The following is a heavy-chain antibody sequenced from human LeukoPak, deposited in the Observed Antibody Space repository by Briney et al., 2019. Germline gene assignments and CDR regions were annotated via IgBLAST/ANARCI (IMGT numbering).Heavy chain of an antibody. CDR1: GGSISSYY. D-gene: IGHD1-26*01. CDR3: ARGRELSNWFDP. Sequence: SETLSLTCTVSGGSISSYYWSWIRQPPGKGLEWIGYIYYSGSTNYNPSLKSRVTISVDTSKNQFSLKLSSVTAADTAVYYCARGRELSNWFDPWGQGTLVTVSS. CDR2: IYYSGST. J-gene: IGHJ5*02. V-gene: IGHV4-59*01.